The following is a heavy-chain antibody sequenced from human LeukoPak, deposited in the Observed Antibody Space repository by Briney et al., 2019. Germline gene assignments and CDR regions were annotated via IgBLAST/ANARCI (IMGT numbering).Heavy chain of an antibody. D-gene: IGHD2-15*01. V-gene: IGHV3-30*02. Sequence: GGSLRLSCAASGFTFSRNGMHWVRQAPGKGLEWVAYIRNDGSDKYYADSMEGRFTISRDDSKYTLYLQMNSLRLEDTAGYYCAKDFSWSFDYWGQGTLVTVSS. J-gene: IGHJ4*02. CDR3: AKDFSWSFDY. CDR2: IRNDGSDK. CDR1: GFTFSRNG.